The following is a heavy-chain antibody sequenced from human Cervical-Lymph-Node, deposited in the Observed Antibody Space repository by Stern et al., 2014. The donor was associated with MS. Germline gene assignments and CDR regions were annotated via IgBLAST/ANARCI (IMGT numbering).Heavy chain of an antibody. D-gene: IGHD1-26*01. CDR3: ARHGRLHEIDY. CDR1: GGSSINYF. J-gene: IGHJ4*02. V-gene: IGHV4-59*08. CDR2: VYYTGST. Sequence: VQLVQSGPGLVKPSETLSLTCTVSGGSSINYFWSWIRQPPGKGLEWLGYVYYTGSTNYNPSLASRVTTSVDTSKNQLSPKLRSVTAADTAIYYCARHGRLHEIDYWGQGTLVTVSS.